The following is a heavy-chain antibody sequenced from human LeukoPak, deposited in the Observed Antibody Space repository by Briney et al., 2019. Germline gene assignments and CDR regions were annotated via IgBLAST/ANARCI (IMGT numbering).Heavy chain of an antibody. CDR1: GFTFTNAW. CDR3: STLTSRGLSDS. V-gene: IGHV3-15*07. Sequence: GGSLRLSCAASGFTFTNAWMNWVRQAPGKGLEWVGRIKSKADGETIDYAAPVKGRFTFSRDDSKNMLYLQMNSLRSEDTAVYYCSTLTSRGLSDSWGQGTLVTVSS. CDR2: IKSKADGETI. D-gene: IGHD1-20*01. J-gene: IGHJ4*02.